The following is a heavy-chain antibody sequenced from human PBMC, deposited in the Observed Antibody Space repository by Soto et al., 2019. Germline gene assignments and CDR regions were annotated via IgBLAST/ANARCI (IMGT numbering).Heavy chain of an antibody. J-gene: IGHJ6*02. CDR1: GGSFSGYY. Sequence: SETLSLTCAVYGGSFSGYYWSWIRQPPGKGLEWIGEISHSGSTNYNPSLKSRVTISVETTNNQILHMLSTVSAADKAVDYYGRAAGIQLWLLESYYGRDVWGQGTTGTGSS. CDR2: ISHSGST. V-gene: IGHV4-34*01. CDR3: GRAAGIQLWLLESYYGRDV. D-gene: IGHD5-18*01.